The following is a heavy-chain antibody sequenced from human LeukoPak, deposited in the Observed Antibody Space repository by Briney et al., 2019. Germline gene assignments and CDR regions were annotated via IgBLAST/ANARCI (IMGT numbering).Heavy chain of an antibody. V-gene: IGHV1-2*02. CDR3: ARDSPRGEGYFDY. CDR2: INPNSGGT. D-gene: IGHD2-21*01. J-gene: IGHJ4*02. CDR1: GYTFTGYY. Sequence: ASVKVSCKASGYTFTGYYMHWVRQAPGQGLEWMGWINPNSGGTNYAQKFQGRVTMTRDTSISTAYMELSRLRSDDTAVYYCARDSPRGEGYFDYWGQGTLVTVSS.